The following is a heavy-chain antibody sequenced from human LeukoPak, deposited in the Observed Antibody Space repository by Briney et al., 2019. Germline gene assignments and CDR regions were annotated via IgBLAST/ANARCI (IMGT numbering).Heavy chain of an antibody. CDR3: ASKGYSSGDY. V-gene: IGHV4-38-2*02. CDR2: IYHSGST. D-gene: IGHD6-19*01. CDR1: GYSISSGYY. J-gene: IGHJ4*02. Sequence: PSETLSLTCTVSGYSISSGYYWGWIRQPPGKGLEWIGSIYHSGSTYYNPSLKSRLTMSVDTSKNQFSLKLTSVTAADTAVYYCASKGYSSGDYWGQGTLVTVSS.